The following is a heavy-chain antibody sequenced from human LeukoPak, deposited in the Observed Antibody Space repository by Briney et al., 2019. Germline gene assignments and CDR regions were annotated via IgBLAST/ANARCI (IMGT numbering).Heavy chain of an antibody. Sequence: SETLSLTCTVSGGSISSSSYYWGWIRQPPGKGLEWIGSIYYSGSTYYNPSLKSRVTISVDTSKNQFSLKLSSVTAADTAVYYCARGVTRHCYFDLWGRGTLVTVSS. D-gene: IGHD4-11*01. CDR2: IYYSGST. V-gene: IGHV4-39*01. CDR1: GGSISSSSYY. CDR3: ARGVTRHCYFDL. J-gene: IGHJ2*01.